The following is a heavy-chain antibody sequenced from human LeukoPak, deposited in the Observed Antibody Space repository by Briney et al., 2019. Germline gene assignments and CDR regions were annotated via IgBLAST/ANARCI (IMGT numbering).Heavy chain of an antibody. CDR1: GYSSTNYG. J-gene: IGHJ4*02. V-gene: IGHV1-18*01. D-gene: IGHD3-10*01. CDR2: IHIYIGNT. CDR3: ARGIRLLWFGELTPDDYFDY. Sequence: ASVKVSCKASGYSSTNYGISWVRQSPGQGLEWMGWIHIYIGNTNYAQKFQSRVTMTTDTSTSTVYMEVRGLRSDDAAMYYCARGIRLLWFGELTPDDYFDYWGQGTLVTVSS.